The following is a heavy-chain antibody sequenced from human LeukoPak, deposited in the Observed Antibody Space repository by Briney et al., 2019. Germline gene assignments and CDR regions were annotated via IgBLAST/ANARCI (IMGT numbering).Heavy chain of an antibody. Sequence: ASVKVSCKDSGYTFTGYYMHWVRQAPGQGREWMGWINPNIGGTNDAQKFQGRVTMTRETSISTAYMELSRLRSDDTAVYYCAQAYYYGSGGYILYDAFDIWGQGTMVTVSS. D-gene: IGHD3-10*01. CDR3: AQAYYYGSGGYILYDAFDI. CDR1: GYTFTGYY. V-gene: IGHV1-2*02. J-gene: IGHJ3*02. CDR2: INPNIGGT.